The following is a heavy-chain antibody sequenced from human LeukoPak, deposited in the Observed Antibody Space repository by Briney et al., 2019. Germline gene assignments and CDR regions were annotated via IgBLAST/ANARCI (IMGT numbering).Heavy chain of an antibody. Sequence: PSETLSLTCAVYGGSFSGYYWSWIRQPPGKGLEWIGEINHSGSTNYNPSLKSRVTISVDTSKNQFSLKLSSVTAADTAVYYCARVYCSSTSCYRAGWFDPWGQGTLVTVSS. D-gene: IGHD2-2*01. CDR3: ARVYCSSTSCYRAGWFDP. J-gene: IGHJ5*02. CDR1: GGSFSGYY. V-gene: IGHV4-34*01. CDR2: INHSGST.